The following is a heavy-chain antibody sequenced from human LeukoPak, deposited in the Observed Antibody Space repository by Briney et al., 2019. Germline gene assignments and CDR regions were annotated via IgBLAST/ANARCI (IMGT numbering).Heavy chain of an antibody. CDR3: ARHLHSWELRYNWFDP. CDR2: ISAYNGNT. Sequence: ASVKVSCKASGYTFTSYGISWVRQAPGQGLEWMGWISAYNGNTNYAQKLQGRVTMTTDTSTSTAYMELRSLRSDDTAVYYCARHLHSWELRYNWFDPWGQGTLVTVSS. J-gene: IGHJ5*02. D-gene: IGHD1-26*01. V-gene: IGHV1-18*01. CDR1: GYTFTSYG.